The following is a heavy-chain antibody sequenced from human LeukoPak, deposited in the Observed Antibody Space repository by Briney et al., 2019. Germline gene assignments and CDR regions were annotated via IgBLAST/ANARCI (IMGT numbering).Heavy chain of an antibody. CDR1: GFTFGRFT. V-gene: IGHV3-7*01. Sequence: PGGSLRLSCAASGFTFGRFTMHWVRQAPGKGLEWVANIRQDGSEKYYVDSVKGRFTISRDNAKNSLYLQMNSLRAEDTAVYYCARLRGLERHFDYWGQGTLVTVSS. J-gene: IGHJ4*02. CDR3: ARLRGLERHFDY. D-gene: IGHD1-1*01. CDR2: IRQDGSEK.